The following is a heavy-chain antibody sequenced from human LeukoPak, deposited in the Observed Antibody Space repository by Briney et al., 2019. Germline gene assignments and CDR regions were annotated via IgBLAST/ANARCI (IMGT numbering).Heavy chain of an antibody. Sequence: PGRSLRLSCAASGFTFSSYGMHWVRQAPGKGLEWVAVIWYDGSNKYYADSVKGRFTISRDNSKNTLYLQMNSLRAEDTAVYYCARDPGYSYGIPFDYWGQGTLVTVSS. J-gene: IGHJ4*02. D-gene: IGHD5-18*01. CDR1: GFTFSSYG. CDR2: IWYDGSNK. CDR3: ARDPGYSYGIPFDY. V-gene: IGHV3-33*01.